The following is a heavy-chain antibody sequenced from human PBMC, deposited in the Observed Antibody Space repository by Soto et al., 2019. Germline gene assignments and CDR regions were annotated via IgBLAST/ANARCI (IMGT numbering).Heavy chain of an antibody. V-gene: IGHV1-3*01. CDR2: INAGNGNT. D-gene: IGHD6-13*01. CDR1: GYTFTSYA. Sequence: QVQLVQSGAEVKKPGASVQVSCKASGYTFTSYAMHWVRQAPGQRLEWMGWINAGNGNTKYSQKFQGRVTITRDTAASTAYMELSSLRSEDTAVYYCARGEKQQLGPMTNWFDPWGQGTLVTVSS. CDR3: ARGEKQQLGPMTNWFDP. J-gene: IGHJ5*02.